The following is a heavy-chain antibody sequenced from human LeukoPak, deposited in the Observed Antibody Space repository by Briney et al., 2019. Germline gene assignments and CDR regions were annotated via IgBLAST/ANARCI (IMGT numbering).Heavy chain of an antibody. V-gene: IGHV3-21*01. CDR3: ARGISTGHYYYMDV. CDR1: GFTFSSYS. CDR2: ISGSSNYI. J-gene: IGHJ6*03. Sequence: GGSLRLSCAASGFTFSSYSMNWVRQAPGKGLEWVSSISGSSNYIYYADSVKGRFTVSRDNAKSSLYLQMNSLRAEDTAVYFCARGISTGHYYYMDVWGKGTTVTVSS. D-gene: IGHD2-2*01.